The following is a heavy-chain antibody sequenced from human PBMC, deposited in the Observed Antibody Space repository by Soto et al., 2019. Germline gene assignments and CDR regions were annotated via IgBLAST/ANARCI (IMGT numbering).Heavy chain of an antibody. CDR3: ARDVYYYGSGSPRYFDY. D-gene: IGHD3-10*01. J-gene: IGHJ4*02. Sequence: GGSLRLSCAASGFTFSSYWMSWVRQAPGKGLEWVANIKQDGSEKYYVDSVKGRFTISRDNAKNSLYLQMNSLRAEDTAVYYCARDVYYYGSGSPRYFDYWGQGTLVTVSS. CDR2: IKQDGSEK. CDR1: GFTFSSYW. V-gene: IGHV3-7*01.